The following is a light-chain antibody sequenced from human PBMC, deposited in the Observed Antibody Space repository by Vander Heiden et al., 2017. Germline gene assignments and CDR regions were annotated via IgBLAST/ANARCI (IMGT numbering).Light chain of an antibody. Sequence: SYELTQPPPVYVSPGQTAISTFSGESLVDKYACWYHQKPGHPPVLVFYQDIKRPSGIPVRFSGTKSGTTATLTTSATQAMDDADYYFQAWDSSTVWVFGGGTKLTVL. CDR1: SLVDKY. CDR2: QDI. V-gene: IGLV3-1*01. CDR3: QAWDSSTVWV. J-gene: IGLJ3*02.